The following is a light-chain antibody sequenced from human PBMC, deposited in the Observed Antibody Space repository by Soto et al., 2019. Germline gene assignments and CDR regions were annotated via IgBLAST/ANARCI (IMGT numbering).Light chain of an antibody. CDR1: QVISNY. J-gene: IGKJ1*01. Sequence: DIQMTQSPSSRSASVGVRVTITCRASQVISNYLAWYQQKPGKGPKLLIYSASILQSGVPSRFSGSGSGIDFTLTISRLQPEDVATYYSQKYNSATRTFGQGTKEEIK. CDR3: QKYNSATRT. CDR2: SAS. V-gene: IGKV1-27*01.